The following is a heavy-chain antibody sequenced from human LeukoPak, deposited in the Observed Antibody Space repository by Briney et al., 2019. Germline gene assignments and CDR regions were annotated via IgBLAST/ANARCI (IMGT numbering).Heavy chain of an antibody. D-gene: IGHD1-26*01. CDR2: ISGSGGST. Sequence: PGGSLRLSCAASAFIFNNYAMTWVRQAPGKGLEWVSAISGSGGSTYYADSVKGRFTISRDNPKNTLYLQMNSLRAEDTAVYYCAARRVGAPSVDYWGQGTLVTVSS. J-gene: IGHJ4*02. CDR3: AARRVGAPSVDY. V-gene: IGHV3-23*01. CDR1: AFIFNNYA.